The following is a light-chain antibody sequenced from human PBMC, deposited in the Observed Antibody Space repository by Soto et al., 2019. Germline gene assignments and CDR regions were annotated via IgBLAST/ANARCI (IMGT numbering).Light chain of an antibody. CDR3: QQYGSSPRT. Sequence: EIVLTQSPGTLSLSPGERATLSCRASQSVSSSFLARYQQKVGQAPRLLIYGASSRATGIPDRFSGSGSGTDFTLTISRLEPEDFAVYYCQQYGSSPRTFGQGTRLEIK. CDR1: QSVSSSF. V-gene: IGKV3-20*01. J-gene: IGKJ5*01. CDR2: GAS.